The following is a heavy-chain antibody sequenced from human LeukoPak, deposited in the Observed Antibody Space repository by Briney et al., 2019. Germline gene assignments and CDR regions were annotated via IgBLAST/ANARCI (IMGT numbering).Heavy chain of an antibody. V-gene: IGHV4-59*01. CDR2: IYISGST. CDR3: ARHYYYVSSGLFHY. J-gene: IGHJ4*02. Sequence: PSETLPLTCSGSGGSISSFYWIWLPQPPGKGLEWVGYIYISGSTNSNPSLKSRVTISVDTSKKQFSLMLSAVTAADTAVYYCARHYYYVSSGLFHYWGQGTLVTVSS. D-gene: IGHD3-22*01. CDR1: GGSISSFY.